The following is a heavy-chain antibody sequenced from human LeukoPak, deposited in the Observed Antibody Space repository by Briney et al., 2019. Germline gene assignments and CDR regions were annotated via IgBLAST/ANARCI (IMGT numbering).Heavy chain of an antibody. J-gene: IGHJ4*02. CDR1: GGSISSYY. D-gene: IGHD2-2*01. V-gene: IGHV4-59*06. CDR3: ARVGRDYFDY. Sequence: SETLSLTCTVSGGSISSYYWSWIRQPAGKGLEWIGYIYYSGSTYYNPSLKSRVTISVDTSKNQFSLKLSSVTAADTAVYYCARVGRDYFDYWGQGTLVTVSS. CDR2: IYYSGST.